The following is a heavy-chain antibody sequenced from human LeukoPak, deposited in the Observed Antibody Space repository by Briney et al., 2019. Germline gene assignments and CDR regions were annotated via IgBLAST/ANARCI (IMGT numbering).Heavy chain of an antibody. CDR1: GYTFTSYG. Sequence: ASVKVSCKASGYTFTSYGISWVRQAPGQGLEWMGWISAYNGNTNYAQKLQGRVTMTTDTSTSTAYMELRSLRSDDTAVYYCATVPAAGNWFDPWGQGTLVTASS. CDR2: ISAYNGNT. D-gene: IGHD2-2*01. V-gene: IGHV1-18*01. CDR3: ATVPAAGNWFDP. J-gene: IGHJ5*02.